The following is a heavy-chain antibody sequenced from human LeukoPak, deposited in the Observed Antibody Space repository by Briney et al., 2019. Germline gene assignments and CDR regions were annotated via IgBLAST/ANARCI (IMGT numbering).Heavy chain of an antibody. J-gene: IGHJ6*02. CDR1: GYTFTSYY. CDR3: ARGLENYGMDV. CDR2: INPSGGST. Sequence: ASVKVSCKASGYTFTSYYIHWVRQAPGQGLEWMGMINPSGGSTSCAQKFQGRVTMTSDTSTSTVYMELSSLRSEDTAVYYRARGLENYGMDVWGQGTTVTVSS. V-gene: IGHV1-46*01.